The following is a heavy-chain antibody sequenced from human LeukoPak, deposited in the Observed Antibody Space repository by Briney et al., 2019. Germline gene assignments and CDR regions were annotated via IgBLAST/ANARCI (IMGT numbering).Heavy chain of an antibody. CDR1: GYTFTGYY. J-gene: IGHJ4*02. CDR3: VRDLCSGGSCLDY. D-gene: IGHD2-15*01. CDR2: INPNSGGT. V-gene: IGHV1-2*02. Sequence: ASVKVSCKASGYTFTGYYMHWVRQASGQGLEWMGWINPNSGGTNYAQKFQGRVTMTRDTSISTAYVELSRLRSDDTAVYYCVRDLCSGGSCLDYWGQGTLATVSS.